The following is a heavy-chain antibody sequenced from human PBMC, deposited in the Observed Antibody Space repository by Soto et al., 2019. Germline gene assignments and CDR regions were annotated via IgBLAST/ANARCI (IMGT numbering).Heavy chain of an antibody. CDR3: GSTKDYFYGVDV. V-gene: IGHV4-4*02. Sequence: QVQLQESGPGLVKPSGTLSLTCAVSGVSISSSQWWSWVRQPPGKGLEWIGEIYHNERTNYNLALKSRLTMLLDRSKNQVSLKLSSVTAADTATYYCGSTKDYFYGVDVWGQGTTVTVSS. D-gene: IGHD3-3*01. CDR2: IYHNERT. J-gene: IGHJ6*02. CDR1: GVSISSSQW.